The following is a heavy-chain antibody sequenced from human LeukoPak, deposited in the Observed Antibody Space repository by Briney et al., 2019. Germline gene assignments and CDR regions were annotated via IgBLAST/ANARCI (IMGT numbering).Heavy chain of an antibody. J-gene: IGHJ4*02. D-gene: IGHD2-15*01. CDR1: GGSFSGYY. Sequence: KSSETLSLTCAVYGGSFSGYYWSWIRQPPGKGLEWIGEINHSGSTNYNPSLKSRVTISVDTSKNQFSLKLSSVTAADTAVYYCARGVGVAASTAFDYWGQGTLVTVSS. CDR3: ARGVGVAASTAFDY. V-gene: IGHV4-34*01. CDR2: INHSGST.